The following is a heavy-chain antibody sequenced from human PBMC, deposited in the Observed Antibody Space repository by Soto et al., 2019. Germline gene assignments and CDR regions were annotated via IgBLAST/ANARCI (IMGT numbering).Heavy chain of an antibody. V-gene: IGHV3-15*01. CDR2: IKSKSDGGTT. CDR3: ITDVTSVMDV. D-gene: IGHD5-18*01. Sequence: VHVVESGGGLVKPGGSLRLSCSVSGFTFRNAWMSWVRQAPGKGLEWVGRIKSKSDGGTTDYAAPVKGRFTISRDDLQNSVFLQMKSLKTEDTAMYYCITDVTSVMDVWGQGTTVTVSS. CDR1: GFTFRNAW. J-gene: IGHJ6*02.